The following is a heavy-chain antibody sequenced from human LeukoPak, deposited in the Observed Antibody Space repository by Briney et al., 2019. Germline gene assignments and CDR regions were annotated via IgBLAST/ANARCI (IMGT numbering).Heavy chain of an antibody. CDR3: ARVGDHYHWNFDL. J-gene: IGHJ2*01. CDR1: GFTVASKY. Sequence: GGSLRLSCAASGFTVASKYMNWVRQAPGKGLEWVSILYSGSDTYYSDSVMGRFTISRDNSRNTLFLQMDSLRVEGTAVYYCARVGDHYHWNFDLWGRGTLVTVSS. CDR2: LYSGSDT. D-gene: IGHD3-10*01. V-gene: IGHV3-53*01.